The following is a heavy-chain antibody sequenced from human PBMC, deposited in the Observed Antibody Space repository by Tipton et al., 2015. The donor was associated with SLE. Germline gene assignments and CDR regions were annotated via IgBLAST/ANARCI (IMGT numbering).Heavy chain of an antibody. Sequence: SLRLSCAASGFTFSSYWMSWVRQALGKGLEWVANIKQDGGEKNYVDSVKDRFTISRDNAKSSLYLQMNSLRAEDTAVYYCARDRIAAAGYFDSWGQGTLVTVSS. CDR3: ARDRIAAAGYFDS. D-gene: IGHD6-13*01. CDR1: GFTFSSYW. J-gene: IGHJ4*02. CDR2: IKQDGGEK. V-gene: IGHV3-7*01.